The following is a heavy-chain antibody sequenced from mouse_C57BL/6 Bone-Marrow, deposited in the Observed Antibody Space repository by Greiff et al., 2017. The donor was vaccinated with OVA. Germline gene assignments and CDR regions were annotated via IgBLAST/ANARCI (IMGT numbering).Heavy chain of an antibody. Sequence: DVQLQESGPGLVKPSQSLSLTCSVTGYSITSGYYWNWIRQFPGNKLEWMGYISYDGSNNYNPSLKNRISITRDTSKNQFFLKLNSVTTEDTATYYGARDRTAQATRYFDYWGQGTTLTVSS. V-gene: IGHV3-6*01. J-gene: IGHJ2*01. CDR2: ISYDGSN. CDR1: GYSITSGYY. D-gene: IGHD3-2*02. CDR3: ARDRTAQATRYFDY.